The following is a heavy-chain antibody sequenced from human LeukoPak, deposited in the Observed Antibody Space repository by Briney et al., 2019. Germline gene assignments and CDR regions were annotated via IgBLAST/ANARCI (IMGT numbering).Heavy chain of an antibody. CDR2: ISSSSSYI. V-gene: IGHV3-21*04. J-gene: IGHJ4*02. CDR3: AKLPCIKASAFY. D-gene: IGHD1-14*01. Sequence: GGSLRLSCAASGFTLSSYSMNWVRQAPGKGLEWVSSISSSSSYIYYADSVKGRFTISRDNSKDTLYLQMNSLRAEDTAVYYCAKLPCIKASAFYWGQGTLVTVSS. CDR1: GFTLSSYS.